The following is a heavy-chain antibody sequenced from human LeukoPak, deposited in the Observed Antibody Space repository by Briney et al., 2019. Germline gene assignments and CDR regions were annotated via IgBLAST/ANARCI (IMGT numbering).Heavy chain of an antibody. Sequence: GESLKISCKGSGYSFTSYWIGWVRQMPGKGLEWMGIIYPGDSDTRYSPSFQGQVTISADKSISTAYLQWNSLKASDTAMYYCASLSNYYGSGSSPYNWFDPWGQGTLVTVSS. CDR2: IYPGDSDT. J-gene: IGHJ5*02. CDR1: GYSFTSYW. V-gene: IGHV5-51*01. D-gene: IGHD3-10*01. CDR3: ASLSNYYGSGSSPYNWFDP.